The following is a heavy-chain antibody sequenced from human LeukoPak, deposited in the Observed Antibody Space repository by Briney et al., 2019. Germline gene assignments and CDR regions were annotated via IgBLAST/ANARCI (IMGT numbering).Heavy chain of an antibody. CDR3: ARDSMGYYDSSGYYYFDY. CDR2: INSVGSST. D-gene: IGHD3-22*01. Sequence: GGSLRLSCAASGFTFSSYWMHWVRQAPGKGLVWVSRINSVGSSTSYADSVKGRFTISRDNAKNTLYLQMNSLRAEDTAVYYCARDSMGYYDSSGYYYFDYWGQGTLVTDSS. J-gene: IGHJ4*02. V-gene: IGHV3-74*01. CDR1: GFTFSSYW.